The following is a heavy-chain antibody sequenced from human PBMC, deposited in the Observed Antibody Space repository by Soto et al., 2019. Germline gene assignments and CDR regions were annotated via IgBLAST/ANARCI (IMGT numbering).Heavy chain of an antibody. V-gene: IGHV1-46*01. CDR1: GYTFTSYY. D-gene: IGHD6-19*01. J-gene: IGHJ5*02. CDR3: ARDSSSGRSREGFDH. Sequence: ASVNVSCKASGYTFTSYYMHWVRQAPGQGLEWMGIINPSGGSTSYAQKFQGRVTMTRDTSTSTVYMELSSLRSEDTAVYYCARDSSSGRSREGFDHWGKGNMVTVSA. CDR2: INPSGGST.